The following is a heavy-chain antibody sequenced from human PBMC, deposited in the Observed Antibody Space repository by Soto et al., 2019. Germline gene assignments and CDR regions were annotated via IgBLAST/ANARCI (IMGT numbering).Heavy chain of an antibody. CDR2: IRNRANSYTT. V-gene: IGHV3-72*01. CDR3: VRVQISSVPYKSLDY. D-gene: IGHD6-19*01. CDR1: GFTFSNYY. Sequence: GGSLRLSCAASGFTFSNYYMDWVRQAPGKGLEWVGRIRNRANSYTTEYAASVRGRFTVSRDDSENSLYLQMGSLKAEDTAVYYCVRVQISSVPYKSLDYWGQGTRVTVSS. J-gene: IGHJ4*02.